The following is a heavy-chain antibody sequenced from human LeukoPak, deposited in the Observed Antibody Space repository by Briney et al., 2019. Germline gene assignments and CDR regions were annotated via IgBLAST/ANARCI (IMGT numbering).Heavy chain of an antibody. J-gene: IGHJ4*02. D-gene: IGHD3-22*01. Sequence: GGSLRLSCAASGFTFSSYSMNWVRQAPGMGLEWVPSISSSSSYIYYADSVKGRFTISRDNAKNSLYLQMNSLRVEDTAVYYCASVDTRTYYYDSSGYYLDYWGQGTLVTVSS. CDR3: ASVDTRTYYYDSSGYYLDY. CDR2: ISSSSSYI. CDR1: GFTFSSYS. V-gene: IGHV3-21*01.